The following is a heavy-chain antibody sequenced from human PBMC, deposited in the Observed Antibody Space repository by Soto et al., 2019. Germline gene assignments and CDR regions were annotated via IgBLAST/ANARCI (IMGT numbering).Heavy chain of an antibody. CDR1: GGSISSTDYY. D-gene: IGHD2-15*01. CDR3: APLSVSLSGPYGIHV. Sequence: SETLSLTCTVSGGSISSTDYYWTWIRQLPGKGLEWIGYESYSGRTYYNPSLKSRVTLSVDTSKNQFSVRLNSVTASDTAVYYCAPLSVSLSGPYGIHVWGQGTTVTVS. V-gene: IGHV4-30-4*08. CDR2: ESYSGRT. J-gene: IGHJ6*02.